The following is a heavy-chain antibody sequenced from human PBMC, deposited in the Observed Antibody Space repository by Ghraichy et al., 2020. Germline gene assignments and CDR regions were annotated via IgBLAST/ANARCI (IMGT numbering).Heavy chain of an antibody. J-gene: IGHJ3*01. CDR2: IGPTGDT. V-gene: IGHV3-13*01. CDR1: GFTFSSFD. CDR3: ARVVVGSYYAFDV. Sequence: GESLIISCAASGFTFSSFDMHWVRQVTGKGLEWVSSIGPTGDTYYPGSVKGRFTISRENAKNSLYLQMNSLRDGDTAVYYCARVVVGSYYAFDVWGQGTMVTVSS. D-gene: IGHD1-26*01.